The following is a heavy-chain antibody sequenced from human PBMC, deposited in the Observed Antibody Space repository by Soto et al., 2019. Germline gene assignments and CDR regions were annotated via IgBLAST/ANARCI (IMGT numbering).Heavy chain of an antibody. J-gene: IGHJ4*02. CDR2: IYTSGST. Sequence: QVQLQESGPGLLKPSETLSLTCTVSGGSISSYYWSWIRQPAGQGLEWIGRIYTSGSTNYNPSLKSRVTMSVDTSENQISLNLSSVTAADTAVYYCARENILEAAAGKRDFDYWGQGTLVAVSS. V-gene: IGHV4-4*07. D-gene: IGHD6-13*01. CDR3: ARENILEAAAGKRDFDY. CDR1: GGSISSYY.